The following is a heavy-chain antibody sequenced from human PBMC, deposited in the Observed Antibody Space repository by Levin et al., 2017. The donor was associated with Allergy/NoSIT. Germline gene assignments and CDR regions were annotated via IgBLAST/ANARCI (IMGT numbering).Heavy chain of an antibody. D-gene: IGHD3-10*01. V-gene: IGHV3-9*01. CDR3: AKAIWFGEFPFDY. Sequence: SLRLSCAASGFTFDDYAMHWVRQAPGKGLEWVSGISWNSGSIGYADSVKGRFTISRDNAKNSLYLQMNSLRAEDTALYYCAKAIWFGEFPFDYWGQGTLVTVSS. CDR2: ISWNSGSI. CDR1: GFTFDDYA. J-gene: IGHJ4*02.